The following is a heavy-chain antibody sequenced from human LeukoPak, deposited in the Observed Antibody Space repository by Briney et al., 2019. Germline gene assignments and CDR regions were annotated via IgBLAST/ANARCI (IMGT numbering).Heavy chain of an antibody. D-gene: IGHD6-25*01. V-gene: IGHV3-74*01. CDR3: ARRSAAKDAFDI. J-gene: IGHJ3*02. CDR1: GFTFSSYW. CDR2: INSDGSST. Sequence: GGSLRLSCAASGFTFSSYWMHWVRHAPGKGLVWVSRINSDGSSTSYADSVKGRFTISRDNAKNTLYLQMNSLRAEDTAVYYCARRSAAKDAFDIWGQGTMVTVSS.